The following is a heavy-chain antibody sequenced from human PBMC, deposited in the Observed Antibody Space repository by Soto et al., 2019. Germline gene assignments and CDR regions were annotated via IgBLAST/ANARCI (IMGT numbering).Heavy chain of an antibody. CDR2: IYSGGST. Sequence: GGSLRLSCAASGFTVSSNYMSWVRQAPGKGLEWVSVIYSGGSTYYADSVKGRFTISRDNSKNALYLQMNSLRGEDTAVYYCARSSGRYYYWCDPWGQGTLVTVSS. CDR1: GFTVSSNY. J-gene: IGHJ5*02. D-gene: IGHD3-22*01. CDR3: ARSSGRYYYWCDP. V-gene: IGHV3-66*01.